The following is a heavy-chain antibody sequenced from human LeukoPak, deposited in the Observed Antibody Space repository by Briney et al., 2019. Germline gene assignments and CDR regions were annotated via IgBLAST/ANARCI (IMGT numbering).Heavy chain of an antibody. CDR1: GGSISSSRYY. Sequence: SETLSLTCTVSGGSISSSRYYWGWIRQPPGKGLEWIGSIYYSGSTYYNPSLKSRVTISVDTSKNQFSLKLSSVTAADTAVYYCARRKGYDFWSGHYGYYFDYWGQGTLVTVSS. CDR2: IYYSGST. D-gene: IGHD3-3*01. CDR3: ARRKGYDFWSGHYGYYFDY. J-gene: IGHJ4*02. V-gene: IGHV4-39*01.